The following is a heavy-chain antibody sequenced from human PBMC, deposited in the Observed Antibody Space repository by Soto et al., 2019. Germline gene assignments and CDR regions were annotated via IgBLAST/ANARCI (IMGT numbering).Heavy chain of an antibody. CDR2: ISSSSSYI. D-gene: IGHD2-15*01. CDR1: GFTFSSYS. CDR3: ARDNGVVVAAYGT. V-gene: IGHV3-21*01. Sequence: GESLKISCAASGFTFSSYSMNWVRQAPGKGLEWVSSISSSSSYIYYADSVKGRFTISRDNAKNSLYLQMNSLRAEDTAVYYCARDNGVVVAAYGTWGQGTLVTVSS. J-gene: IGHJ5*02.